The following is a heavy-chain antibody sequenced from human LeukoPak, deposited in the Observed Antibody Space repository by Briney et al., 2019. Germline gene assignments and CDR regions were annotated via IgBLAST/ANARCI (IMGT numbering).Heavy chain of an antibody. J-gene: IGHJ4*02. CDR2: IYTSGST. Sequence: SETLSLTCTVSGGSISSSTYYWGWIRQPAGKGLEWIGRIYTSGSTNYNPSLKSRVTMSVDPSKNQLSLKLSSVTAADTAVYYCARGGGYQDYWGQGTLVTVSS. CDR3: ARGGGYQDY. CDR1: GGSISSSTYY. D-gene: IGHD3-22*01. V-gene: IGHV4-61*02.